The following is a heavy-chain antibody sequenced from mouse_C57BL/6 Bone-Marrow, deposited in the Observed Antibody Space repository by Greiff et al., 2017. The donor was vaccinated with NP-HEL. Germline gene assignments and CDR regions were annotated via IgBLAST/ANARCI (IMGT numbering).Heavy chain of an antibody. CDR3: TRWDYGSSFFDY. CDR2: IDPETGGT. V-gene: IGHV1-15*01. Sequence: VQLQQPGAELVRPGASVTLSCKASGYTFTDYEMHWVKQTPVHGLEWIGAIDPETGGTAYNQKFKGKAILTADKSSSTAYMELRSLTSEDSAVYYCTRWDYGSSFFDYWGQGTTLTVSS. D-gene: IGHD1-1*01. J-gene: IGHJ2*01. CDR1: GYTFTDYE.